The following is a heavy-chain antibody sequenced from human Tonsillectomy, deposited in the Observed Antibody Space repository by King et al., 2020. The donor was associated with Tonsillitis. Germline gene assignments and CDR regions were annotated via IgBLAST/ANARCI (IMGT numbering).Heavy chain of an antibody. CDR2: IYSGGST. V-gene: IGHV3-53*01. CDR1: GFTVSSNY. D-gene: IGHD3-10*01. Sequence: VQLVESGGGLIQPGGSLRLSCAASGFTVSSNYMSLVRQAPWKGLEWVSVIYSGGSTYYADSVKGRFTISRDNSKNTLYLQMNSLRAEDTAVYYCARDRGLSLYYYYGMDVWGQGTTVTVSS. CDR3: ARDRGLSLYYYYGMDV. J-gene: IGHJ6*02.